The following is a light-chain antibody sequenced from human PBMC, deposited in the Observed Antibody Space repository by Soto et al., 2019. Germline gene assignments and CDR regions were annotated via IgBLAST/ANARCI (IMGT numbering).Light chain of an antibody. Sequence: DIVMTQSPLSLPVTPGEPASISCRSSQSLLHSNGYNYLDWYLQKPGQSPQLLIYLGSNRASGVPDRFSGSGSGTDFTLKISRVEAEDVGVYYCMQALQTPPWTFGQGTRWKSN. CDR1: QSLLHSNGYNY. CDR2: LGS. J-gene: IGKJ1*01. CDR3: MQALQTPPWT. V-gene: IGKV2-28*01.